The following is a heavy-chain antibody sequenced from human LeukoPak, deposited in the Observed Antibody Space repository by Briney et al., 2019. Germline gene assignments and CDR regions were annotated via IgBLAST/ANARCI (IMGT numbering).Heavy chain of an antibody. D-gene: IGHD5-12*01. CDR2: ISTTSLNT. Sequence: GGSLRLSCAASGFTFSSYAMNWVRQAPGKGLQWVSVISTTSLNTYYADSVKGRFTISRDNSKNTLYLQMSSLRVEDTAVYYCARDRGSGYDPGYFDYWGQGTLVTVSS. CDR1: GFTFSSYA. CDR3: ARDRGSGYDPGYFDY. V-gene: IGHV3-23*01. J-gene: IGHJ4*02.